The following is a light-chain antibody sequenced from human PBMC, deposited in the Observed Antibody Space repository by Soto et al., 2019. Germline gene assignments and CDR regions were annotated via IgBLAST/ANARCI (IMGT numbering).Light chain of an antibody. J-gene: IGLJ3*02. CDR1: SSDVGDYNY. CDR2: EVS. V-gene: IGLV2-8*01. Sequence: QSVLTQPPSASGSLGQSVTIPCTGTSSDVGDYNYVSWYQQHPGKVPKLMIYEVSKRPSGVPDRFSGSKSGNTASLTVSGLQAEDEADYYCQSFDSGLAGWVFGGGTKLTVL. CDR3: QSFDSGLAGWV.